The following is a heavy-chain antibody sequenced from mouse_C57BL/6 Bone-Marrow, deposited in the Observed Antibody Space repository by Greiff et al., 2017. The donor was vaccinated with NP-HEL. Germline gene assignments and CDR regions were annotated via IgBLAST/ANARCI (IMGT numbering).Heavy chain of an antibody. CDR1: GFSLTSYG. CDR2: IWRGGST. D-gene: IGHD1-1*01. CDR3: AKGPHYYGSSEDYYAMDY. Sequence: QVHVKQSGPGLVQPSQSLSITCTVSGFSLTSYGVHWVRQSPGKGLEWLGVIWRGGSTDYNAAFMSRLSITKDNSKSQVFFKMNSLQADDTAIYYCAKGPHYYGSSEDYYAMDYWGQGTSVTVSS. V-gene: IGHV2-5*01. J-gene: IGHJ4*01.